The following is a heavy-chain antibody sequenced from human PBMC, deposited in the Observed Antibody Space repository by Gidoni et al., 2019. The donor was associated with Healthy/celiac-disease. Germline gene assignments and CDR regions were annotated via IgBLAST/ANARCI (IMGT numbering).Heavy chain of an antibody. D-gene: IGHD2-2*03. V-gene: IGHV3-21*01. J-gene: IGHJ6*02. Sequence: EVQLVESGGGLVTPGGSLRLSCAASGFTFSSYSMNWVRQAPGKGLECVSSISSSSSYIYYADSVKGRFTISRDNAKNSLYLQMNSLRAEDTAVYYCATMDIVVVPAVDYGMDVWGQGTTVTVSS. CDR2: ISSSSSYI. CDR1: GFTFSSYS. CDR3: ATMDIVVVPAVDYGMDV.